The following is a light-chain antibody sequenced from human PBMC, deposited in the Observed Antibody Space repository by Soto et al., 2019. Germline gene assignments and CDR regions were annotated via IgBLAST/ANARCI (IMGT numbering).Light chain of an antibody. CDR2: RAS. CDR3: QQYHNLWT. V-gene: IGKV3-15*01. CDR1: PLFSSN. J-gene: IGKJ1*01. Sequence: EIVMTQSPATLSVSQGKKATPSATAVPLFSSNLAGFQQRPGQAPRLLIYRASTRATGTPARFSGSGSGTEFTLTITSLQSEDFALYYCQQYHNLWTFGQGTEVEIK.